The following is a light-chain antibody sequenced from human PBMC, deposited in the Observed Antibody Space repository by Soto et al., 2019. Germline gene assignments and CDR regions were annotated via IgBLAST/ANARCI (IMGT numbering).Light chain of an antibody. J-gene: IGLJ2*01. CDR3: QTWGTGIQVI. CDR2: LNSDGSH. Sequence: QLVLTQSPSASASLGASVKLTCTLSSGHSTYAIAWHQQQPEKGPRYLMKLNSDGSHSKGDGIPDRFSGSSSGAERYLTISSLQSGDEVDYYCQTWGTGIQVIFGGGTKLTVL. CDR1: SGHSTYA. V-gene: IGLV4-69*01.